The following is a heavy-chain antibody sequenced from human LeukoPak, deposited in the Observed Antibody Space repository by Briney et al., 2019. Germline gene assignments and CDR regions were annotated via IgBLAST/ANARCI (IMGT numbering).Heavy chain of an antibody. CDR2: IYTSGST. CDR1: GGSISSGSYY. V-gene: IGHV4-61*02. CDR3: ARQGATKRDY. D-gene: IGHD1-26*01. Sequence: SETLSLTCTVSGGSISSGSYYWSWIRQPAGKGLEWIRRIYTSGSTNYNPSLKSRVTISVDTSKNQFSLKLSSVTAADTAVYYCARQGATKRDYWGQGTLVTVSS. J-gene: IGHJ4*02.